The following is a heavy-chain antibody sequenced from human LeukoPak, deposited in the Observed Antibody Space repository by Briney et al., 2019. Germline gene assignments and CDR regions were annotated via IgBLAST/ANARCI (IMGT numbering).Heavy chain of an antibody. V-gene: IGHV1-18*01. Sequence: GASVKVSCKASGYTFTSYGISWVRQAPGQGLEWMGWISAYNGNTNYAQKLQGRVTMTTDTSTSTAYMELRSLRSDDTAVYYCARDRDRRPYSSSSSDYWGQGTLVTVSS. D-gene: IGHD6-13*01. J-gene: IGHJ4*02. CDR1: GYTFTSYG. CDR3: ARDRDRRPYSSSSSDY. CDR2: ISAYNGNT.